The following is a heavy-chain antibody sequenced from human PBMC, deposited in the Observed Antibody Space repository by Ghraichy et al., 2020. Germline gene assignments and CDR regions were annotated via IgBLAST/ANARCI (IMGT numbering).Heavy chain of an antibody. Sequence: GASLRLSCAASGFTFSSYWMTWVRQAPGKGLEWVANIKQDGSQKYYVDSVKGRFTISRDNAKNSLYLQMNSLRGEDTAVYYCARGWVVDYWGQGTLVTVSS. D-gene: IGHD1-26*01. CDR1: GFTFSSYW. V-gene: IGHV3-7*01. J-gene: IGHJ4*02. CDR3: ARGWVVDY. CDR2: IKQDGSQK.